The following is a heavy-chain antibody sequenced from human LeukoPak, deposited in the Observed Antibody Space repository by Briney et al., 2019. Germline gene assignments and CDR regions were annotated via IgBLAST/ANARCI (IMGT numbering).Heavy chain of an antibody. J-gene: IGHJ3*02. CDR2: VSDDGSTT. CDR3: VRHNAARAFDI. V-gene: IGHV3-74*03. Sequence: PGGSLRLSCAASGFTFSSFWMHWVRQAPGKGLVWVSRVSDDGSTTTYADSVKGRFTISRDNAKNTPYLQMNSLRPEDTAVYYCVRHNAARAFDIWGQGTMVIVSS. CDR1: GFTFSSFW. D-gene: IGHD1-1*01.